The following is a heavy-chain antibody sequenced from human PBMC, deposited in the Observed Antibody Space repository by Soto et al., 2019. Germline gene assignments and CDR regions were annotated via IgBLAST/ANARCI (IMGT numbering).Heavy chain of an antibody. CDR2: ISHDGRNK. CDR1: GFIFSNYA. D-gene: IGHD2-2*01. V-gene: IGHV3-30*18. J-gene: IGHJ3*01. Sequence: ESGGGVVQPGKSVRLSCAASGFIFSNYAMHWVRQAPGKGLEWVADISHDGRNKYHADSVGGRFTISRDNSKNTLYLQMDRLTAEDTALYYCAKLPDTILGLSVAHDAFAFWGQGTTVTVSS. CDR3: AKLPDTILGLSVAHDAFAF.